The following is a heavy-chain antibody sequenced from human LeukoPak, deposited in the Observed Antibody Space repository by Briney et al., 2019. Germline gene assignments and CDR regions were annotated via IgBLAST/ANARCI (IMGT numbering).Heavy chain of an antibody. V-gene: IGHV3-9*01. CDR1: GFTFDDYA. J-gene: IGHJ4*02. CDR3: AKDGMVRGVTTLFDY. D-gene: IGHD3-10*01. Sequence: QPGRSLRLSCAASGFTFDDYAMHWVRQAPGKGLEWVSGISWNSGSIGYADSVKGRFTISRDNAKNSLYLQMNSLRAEDTALYYCAKDGMVRGVTTLFDYWGQGTLVTVSS. CDR2: ISWNSGSI.